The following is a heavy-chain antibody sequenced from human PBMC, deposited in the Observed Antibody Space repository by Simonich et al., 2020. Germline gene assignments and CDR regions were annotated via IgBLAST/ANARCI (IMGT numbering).Heavy chain of an antibody. CDR3: AKDLGERITMIVVVIDAFDI. V-gene: IGHV3-23*01. D-gene: IGHD3-22*01. CDR1: GFTFSSYA. Sequence: GGGLVQPGGSLRLSCAASGFTFSSYAMSWVRQAPGKGLELVSAISGSGGSTYYADSVKGRFTISRDNSKNTRYLQMNSLRAEDTAVYYCAKDLGERITMIVVVIDAFDIWGQGTMVTVSS. J-gene: IGHJ3*02. CDR2: ISGSGGST.